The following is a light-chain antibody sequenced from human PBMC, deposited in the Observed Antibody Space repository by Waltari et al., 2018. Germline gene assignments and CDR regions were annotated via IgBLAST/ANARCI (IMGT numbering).Light chain of an antibody. V-gene: IGKV3-20*01. Sequence: EIFLTQSPGPLSLSPGERATLSCGASQRVGRSLAWYQQKPGRAPRLLLYDASSRATGIPDRFSGSGFGTDFSLTISRLEPEDFAVYYCQHYVRLPVTFGQGTKVEIK. J-gene: IGKJ1*01. CDR2: DAS. CDR1: QRVGRS. CDR3: QHYVRLPVT.